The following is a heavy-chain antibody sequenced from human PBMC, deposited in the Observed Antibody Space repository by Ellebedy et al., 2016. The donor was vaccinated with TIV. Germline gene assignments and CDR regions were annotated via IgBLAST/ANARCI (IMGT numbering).Heavy chain of an antibody. CDR1: GITFSTYT. D-gene: IGHD6-19*01. CDR3: AKEALAV. V-gene: IGHV3-23*01. J-gene: IGHJ4*02. CDR2: ISATGGTT. Sequence: GESLKISCAASGITFSTYTMDWVRQAPGKGLEWVSGISATGGTTFYADYVKGRFTISRDNSKNTLYLQMNSLRVDDTAMYYCAKEALAVWGQGTLVTVSS.